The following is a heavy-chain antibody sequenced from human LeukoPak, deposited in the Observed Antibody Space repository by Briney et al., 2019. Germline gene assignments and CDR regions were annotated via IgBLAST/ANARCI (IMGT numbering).Heavy chain of an antibody. CDR1: GFTFSSYA. D-gene: IGHD4-23*01. CDR2: ISGSGGST. V-gene: IGHV3-23*01. Sequence: GSLRLSCAASGFTFSSYAMSWVRQAPGKGLEWVSAISGSGGSTYYADSVKGRFTISRDNSKNTLYLQMNSLRAEDTAVYYCANDYGGNSDASFDYWGQGTLVTVSS. J-gene: IGHJ4*02. CDR3: ANDYGGNSDASFDY.